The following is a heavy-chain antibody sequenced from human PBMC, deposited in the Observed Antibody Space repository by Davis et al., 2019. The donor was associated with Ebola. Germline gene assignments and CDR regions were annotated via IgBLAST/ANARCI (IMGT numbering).Heavy chain of an antibody. CDR2: LGLGADT. CDR3: AKDTSNVWFDV. V-gene: IGHV3-23*01. D-gene: IGHD6-19*01. Sequence: GESLKISCAASGFTFSSYAMSWVRQAPGKGLEWVSTLGLGADTYYADSVKGRFTISRDNSKNTLYLQMNSLRVEDTAIYYCAKDTSNVWFDVWGPGTMVTVSS. CDR1: GFTFSSYA. J-gene: IGHJ3*01.